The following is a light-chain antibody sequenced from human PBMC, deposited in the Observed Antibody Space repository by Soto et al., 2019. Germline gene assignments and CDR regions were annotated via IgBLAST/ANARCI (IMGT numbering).Light chain of an antibody. CDR2: GAS. Sequence: DIQMTQSPSSLSASVGDRVTITCRASQTINTYLNWYQQIPGKAPKLLIYGASNLQNGVPSRFSGSGSGTDFTLTISSLQPEDFATYYCQKSSSIPYTFGQGTQLEIK. CDR1: QTINTY. J-gene: IGKJ2*01. CDR3: QKSSSIPYT. V-gene: IGKV1-39*01.